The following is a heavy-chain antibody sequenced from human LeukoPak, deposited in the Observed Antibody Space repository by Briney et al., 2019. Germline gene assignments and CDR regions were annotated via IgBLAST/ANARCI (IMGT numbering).Heavy chain of an antibody. J-gene: IGHJ4*02. CDR3: ARDGGYSSSWSDPFDY. Sequence: PGGSLRLSCAASGFTFTTFTMHWVRQAPGKGLEWVSSISSSSTYIFYADSVRGRFIISRDNAENSLYLQMNSLRADDTAVYYCARDGGYSSSWSDPFDYWGQGTLVTVSS. CDR1: GFTFTTFT. D-gene: IGHD6-13*01. CDR2: ISSSSTYI. V-gene: IGHV3-21*06.